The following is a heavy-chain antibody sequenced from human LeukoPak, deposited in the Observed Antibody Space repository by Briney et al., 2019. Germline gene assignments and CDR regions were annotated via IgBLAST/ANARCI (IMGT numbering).Heavy chain of an antibody. CDR1: GGSISSYY. D-gene: IGHD3-16*02. J-gene: IGHJ3*02. CDR3: ARGYHYDYVWGSYRYTPLDAFDI. CDR2: IYYSGST. Sequence: SETLSLTCTVSGGSISSYYWSWIRQPPGKGLEWIGYIYYSGSTNYNPSLKSRVTISVDTSKNQFSLKLSSVTAADTAVYYCARGYHYDYVWGSYRYTPLDAFDIWGQGTMVTVSS. V-gene: IGHV4-59*12.